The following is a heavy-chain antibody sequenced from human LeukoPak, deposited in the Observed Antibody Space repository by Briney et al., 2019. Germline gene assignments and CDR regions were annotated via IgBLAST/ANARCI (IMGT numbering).Heavy chain of an antibody. D-gene: IGHD3-22*01. Sequence: PSETLSLTCTVSGGSISSYYWSWIRQPPGKGLEWIGYIYYSGSTNYNPSLKSRVTMSVDTSKNQFSLKLSSVTAADTAVYYCARDRLGYYYDSSGSGGDDAFDIWGQGTMVTVSS. CDR3: ARDRLGYYYDSSGSGGDDAFDI. J-gene: IGHJ3*02. CDR1: GGSISSYY. V-gene: IGHV4-59*01. CDR2: IYYSGST.